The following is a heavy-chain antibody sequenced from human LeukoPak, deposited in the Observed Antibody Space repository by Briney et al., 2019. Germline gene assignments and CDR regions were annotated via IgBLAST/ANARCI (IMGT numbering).Heavy chain of an antibody. V-gene: IGHV3-21*01. D-gene: IGHD4-17*01. CDR1: GFTFSSYS. CDR3: ARDDYGDYIISV. Sequence: GGSLRLSCAASGFTFSSYSMNWVRQAPGKGLEWVSSISSSSSYIYYADSVKGRYTISRDNAKNSLYLQMNSLRAEDTAVYYCARDDYGDYIISVWGQGTLVTVSS. CDR2: ISSSSSYI. J-gene: IGHJ4*02.